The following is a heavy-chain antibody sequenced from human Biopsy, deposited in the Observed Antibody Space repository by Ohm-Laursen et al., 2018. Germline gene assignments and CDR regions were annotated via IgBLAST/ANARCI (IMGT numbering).Heavy chain of an antibody. D-gene: IGHD5-24*01. V-gene: IGHV4-59*01. CDR2: IYSSGST. CDR1: GGSISTYY. CDR3: ARVMTTIGYYYAMDV. Sequence: TLSLTCTVSGGSISTYYWTWIRQPPGKGLEWLGYIYSSGSTNYNPSLQRRATISVDTSKSQFSLKLTSVTAADTAVYYCARVMTTIGYYYAMDVWGQGTTVTVSS. J-gene: IGHJ6*02.